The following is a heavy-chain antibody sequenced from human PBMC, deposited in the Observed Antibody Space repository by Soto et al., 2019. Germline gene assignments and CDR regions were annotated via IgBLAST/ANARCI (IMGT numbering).Heavy chain of an antibody. D-gene: IGHD3-22*01. Sequence: ASVKVSCKASGHTFTSYYMHWVRQAPGQGLEWMGIINPSGGSTSYAQKFQGRVTMTRDTSTSTVYMELSSLRSEDTAVYYCAANSDYYDSSGYLLDYWGQGTLVTVSS. CDR3: AANSDYYDSSGYLLDY. V-gene: IGHV1-46*01. CDR1: GHTFTSYY. J-gene: IGHJ4*02. CDR2: INPSGGST.